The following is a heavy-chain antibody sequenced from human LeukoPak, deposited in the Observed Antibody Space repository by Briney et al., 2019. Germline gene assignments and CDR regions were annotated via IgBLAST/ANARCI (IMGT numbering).Heavy chain of an antibody. CDR2: SYYTGST. CDR3: VGSINFDY. CDR1: ADSIGYYY. D-gene: IGHD3-10*01. Sequence: SETLSLTCTVSADSIGYYYWSWIRHPPGKGLEWIGYSYYTGSTDYDPCLKSRVTMSVDTSKNQFSLKLSAVTAADTAVYYCVGSINFDYWGQGTLVTVSS. V-gene: IGHV4-59*12. J-gene: IGHJ4*02.